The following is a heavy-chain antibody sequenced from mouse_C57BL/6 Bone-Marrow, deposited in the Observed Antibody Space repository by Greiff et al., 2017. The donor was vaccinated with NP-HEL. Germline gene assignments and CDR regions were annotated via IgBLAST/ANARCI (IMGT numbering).Heavy chain of an antibody. CDR2: IHPNSGST. CDR1: GYTFTSYW. J-gene: IGHJ3*01. D-gene: IGHD1-1*01. V-gene: IGHV1-64*01. Sequence: VQLQQPGAELVKPGASVKLSCKASGYTFTSYWMHWVKQRPGQGLEWIGMIHPNSGSTNYNEKFKSKATLTVDKSSSTAYMQLSSLTSEDSAVYYWARGYYGSSPWFAYWGQGTLVTVSA. CDR3: ARGYYGSSPWFAY.